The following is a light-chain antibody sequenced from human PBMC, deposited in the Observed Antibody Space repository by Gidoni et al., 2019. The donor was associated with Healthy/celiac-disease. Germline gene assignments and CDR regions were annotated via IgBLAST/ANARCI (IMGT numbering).Light chain of an antibody. CDR1: QRVSSN. CDR2: GAS. V-gene: IGKV3-15*01. J-gene: IGKJ4*01. CDR3: QQYNNWLPLT. Sequence: EIVMTQSPATLSVSPGERATLSCRASQRVSSNLAWYQQKPGQAPRLLIYGASTRATGIPARFSGSGSVTEFTLTISSLQSEDFAVYYCQQYNNWLPLTFGGGTKVEIK.